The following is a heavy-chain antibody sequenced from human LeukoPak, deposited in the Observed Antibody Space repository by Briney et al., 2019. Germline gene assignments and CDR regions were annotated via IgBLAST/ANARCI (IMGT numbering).Heavy chain of an antibody. CDR2: INSDGSST. D-gene: IGHD6-19*01. CDR3: ARASSGWYYFDY. V-gene: IGHV3-74*01. CDR1: GFTFSSYW. J-gene: IGHJ4*02. Sequence: GGSLRLSXAASGFTFSSYWMHWVRQAPGKGLVWVSRINSDGSSTSYADSVKGRFTISRDNAKNTLYLQMNSLRAEDTAVYYCARASSGWYYFDYWGQGTLVTVSS.